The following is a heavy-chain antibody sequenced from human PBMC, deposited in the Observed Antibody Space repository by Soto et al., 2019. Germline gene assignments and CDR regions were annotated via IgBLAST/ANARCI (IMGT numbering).Heavy chain of an antibody. CDR1: GYTFTGYG. Sequence: QVQLVQSGAEVKKPGASVKVSCKASGYTFTGYGISWVRQAPGHGLERMGWISAYNRNTNYAQKLQGRVTMATDTSTCTAYMQRRILRSDDTAVYYCARMIDLATPYITVVRGVISYGHYFSYWGQGTLVTVSS. D-gene: IGHD3-10*01. V-gene: IGHV1-18*01. CDR3: ARMIDLATPYITVVRGVISYGHYFSY. CDR2: ISAYNRNT. J-gene: IGHJ4*02.